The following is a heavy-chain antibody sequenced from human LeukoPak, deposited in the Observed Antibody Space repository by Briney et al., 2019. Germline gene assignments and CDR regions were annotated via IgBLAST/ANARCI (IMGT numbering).Heavy chain of an antibody. V-gene: IGHV3-30*04. J-gene: IGHJ4*02. CDR1: GFTFTTYA. CDR3: AKDLSGRKGPFDY. CDR2: ILSDGSNA. D-gene: IGHD3-10*01. Sequence: PGGSLRLSCAASGFTFTTYALHWIRQAPGKGLEWVAVILSDGSNAYYADSVKGRFTMSRDNSKNTLFVQMNSLRAEDTAVYYCAKDLSGRKGPFDYWGQGTLVTVSS.